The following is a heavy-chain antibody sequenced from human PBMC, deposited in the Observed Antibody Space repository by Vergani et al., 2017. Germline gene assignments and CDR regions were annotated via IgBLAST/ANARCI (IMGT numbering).Heavy chain of an antibody. CDR2: ISYDGTQK. CDR1: GFTSSYYG. CDR3: ATKCCGTPGCQIEYFDE. Sequence: QVHLVESGGGVVQPGRSLRLSCVVSGFTSSYYGMHWVRQAPGKGLEWVAVISYDGTQKYYADSVKGRFTITRDNSKSTLYLQMNSLRTEDTAVYYCATKCCGTPGCQIEYFDEWGQGTLVTVSS. V-gene: IGHV3-30*03. J-gene: IGHJ1*01. D-gene: IGHD3-3*01.